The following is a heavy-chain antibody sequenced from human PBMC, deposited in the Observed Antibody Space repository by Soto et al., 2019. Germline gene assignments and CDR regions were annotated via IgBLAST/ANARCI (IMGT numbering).Heavy chain of an antibody. Sequence: PGKGLEWIGSIYYGGSTNYNPALGSRVTISIAPSRNQVSLTVMSVTAADTAVYYCARLLSFRAADRIRDVRSVSAFLLNRSSDL. V-gene: IGHV4-59*01. CDR2: IYYGGST. J-gene: IGHJ2*01. D-gene: IGHD3-10*02. CDR3: ARLLSFRAADRIRDVRSVSAFLLNRSSDL.